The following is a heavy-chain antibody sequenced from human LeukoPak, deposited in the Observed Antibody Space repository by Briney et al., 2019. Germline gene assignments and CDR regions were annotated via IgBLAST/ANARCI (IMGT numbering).Heavy chain of an antibody. CDR3: ARGYVAAADVFDY. J-gene: IGHJ4*02. CDR2: ISYDGSNK. D-gene: IGHD6-13*01. V-gene: IGHV3-30*03. Sequence: PGGSLRLSCAASGFTFSRYGMHWVRQAPGKGLEWVAVISYDGSNKYYADSVKGRFTISRDNAKNSLYLQMNSLRAEDTALYYCARGYVAAADVFDYWGQGTLVTVSS. CDR1: GFTFSRYG.